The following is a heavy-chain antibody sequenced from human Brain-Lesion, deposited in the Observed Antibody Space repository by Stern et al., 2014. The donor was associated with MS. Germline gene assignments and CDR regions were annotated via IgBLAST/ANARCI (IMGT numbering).Heavy chain of an antibody. D-gene: IGHD3-10*01. J-gene: IGHJ4*02. V-gene: IGHV3-9*01. CDR3: AKDMMDYFGSGTFGSFDH. CDR1: GFSFGDHG. Sequence: QLVESGGGVVQPGRSLRLSCEASGFSFGDHGMHWVRQAPGKGLEWVAGIPWNSGTIAYADSGKGRFTISRDDAKNSLYLHMNGLRAEDTALYYCAKDMMDYFGSGTFGSFDHWGQGTLVTVSS. CDR2: IPWNSGTI.